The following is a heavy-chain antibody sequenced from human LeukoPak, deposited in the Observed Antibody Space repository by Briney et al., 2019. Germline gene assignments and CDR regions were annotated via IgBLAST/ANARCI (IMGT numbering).Heavy chain of an antibody. Sequence: SETLSLTCAVYGGSFSGYYWSWIRQPPGKGLEWIGEINHSGSTNYNPSLKSRVTISVDTSKNQFSLRLSSVTAADTAVYYCARATTDYDILTGYLNWFDPWGQGTLVTVSS. D-gene: IGHD3-9*01. J-gene: IGHJ5*02. V-gene: IGHV4-34*01. CDR2: INHSGST. CDR1: GGSFSGYY. CDR3: ARATTDYDILTGYLNWFDP.